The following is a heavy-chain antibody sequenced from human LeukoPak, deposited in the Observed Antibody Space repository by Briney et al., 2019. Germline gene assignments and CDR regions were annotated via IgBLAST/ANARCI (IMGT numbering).Heavy chain of an antibody. Sequence: GASVKASCKASGYTFTSNYMHWVRQAPGQGLEWMGVINTSGGSTNYAQKFQGRVTMTRDTSTNTVYMELSSLRSEDTAVYYCARASSLSHWFFDLWGRGTLVTVSS. V-gene: IGHV1-46*01. CDR1: GYTFTSNY. CDR3: ARASSLSHWFFDL. D-gene: IGHD3-16*01. CDR2: INTSGGST. J-gene: IGHJ2*01.